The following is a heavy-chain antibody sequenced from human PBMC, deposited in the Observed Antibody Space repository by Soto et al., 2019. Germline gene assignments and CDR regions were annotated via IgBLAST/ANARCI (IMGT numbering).Heavy chain of an antibody. CDR2: IYYSGST. CDR1: GGSISSSTYY. J-gene: IGHJ4*02. V-gene: IGHV4-39*01. CDR3: ACPQKGDYRYYFDY. Sequence: SETLSLTCSVSGGSISSSTYYGGWIRQPPGKGLEWIGTIYYSGSTYYNPSLKSRLTISVDTSKNQVSLKLSSVTAADTAVYYCACPQKGDYRYYFDYWGQGTLVTVSS. D-gene: IGHD4-17*01.